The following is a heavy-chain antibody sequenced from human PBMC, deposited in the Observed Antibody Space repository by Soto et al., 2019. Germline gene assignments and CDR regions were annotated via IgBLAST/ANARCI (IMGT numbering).Heavy chain of an antibody. CDR1: GYTFNSYG. D-gene: IGHD6-6*01. Sequence: QVQLVQSGAEVKKPGASVKVSCEASGYTFNSYGITWVRQAPGQGLEWIGWISAYNGKTNYAQKFQGRVTMTTDRYTSTAYMEVRSLRSDDRAVYYCARDKPQQIVGYNYYYGMDVWGQGTTVTVSS. V-gene: IGHV1-18*01. J-gene: IGHJ6*02. CDR3: ARDKPQQIVGYNYYYGMDV. CDR2: ISAYNGKT.